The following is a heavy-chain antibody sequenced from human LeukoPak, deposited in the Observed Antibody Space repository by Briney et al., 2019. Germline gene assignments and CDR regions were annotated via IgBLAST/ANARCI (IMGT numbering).Heavy chain of an antibody. J-gene: IGHJ4*02. D-gene: IGHD4-23*01. Sequence: GESLKISCKGSGYSFISYWIGWVRQMPGKGLEWMGIIYPGDSDTRYSPSFQGQVIISADKSINTAYLQWSSLKASDTAMYYCARFPPSGGNFPFDYWGQGALVTVSS. CDR1: GYSFISYW. V-gene: IGHV5-51*01. CDR3: ARFPPSGGNFPFDY. CDR2: IYPGDSDT.